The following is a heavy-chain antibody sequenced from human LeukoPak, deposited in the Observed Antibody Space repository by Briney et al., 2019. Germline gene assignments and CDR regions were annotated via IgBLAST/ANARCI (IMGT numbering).Heavy chain of an antibody. V-gene: IGHV3-66*01. J-gene: IGHJ4*02. CDR3: ARAGRGTFS. D-gene: IGHD1-26*01. CDR1: GLTVSNNY. Sequence: GGSLRLSCAASGLTVSNNYMSWVRQAPAKGLEWVSVIYSGGTTDYADSVKGRFTISRDISKNTVYLQMNSLRDTDTAVYYCARAGRGTFSWGQGTVVTVSS. CDR2: IYSGGTT.